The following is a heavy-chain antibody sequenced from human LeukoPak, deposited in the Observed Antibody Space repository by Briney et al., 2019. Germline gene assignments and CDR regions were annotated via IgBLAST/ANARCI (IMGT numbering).Heavy chain of an antibody. CDR1: GGSFSGYY. D-gene: IGHD3-16*02. V-gene: IGHV4-34*01. J-gene: IGHJ4*02. CDR3: ASPITFGGVIDPYYFDY. CDR2: INHSGST. Sequence: PSETLSLTCAVYGGSFSGYYWSWIRQPPGKGLEWIGEINHSGSTNYNPSLKSRVTISVDTSKNQFSLKLSSVTAADTAVYYCASPITFGGVIDPYYFDYWGQGTLVTVPS.